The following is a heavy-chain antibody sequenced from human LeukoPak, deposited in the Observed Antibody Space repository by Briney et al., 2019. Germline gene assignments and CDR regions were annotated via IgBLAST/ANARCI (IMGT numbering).Heavy chain of an antibody. CDR1: GGSFSGYY. Sequence: SETLSLTCAVYGGSFSGYYWSWIRQPPGKGLEWIGYIYHSGSTYYNPSLKSRVTISVDRSKNQFSLKLSSVTAADTAVYYCARDRGGSVGFDPWGQGTLVTVSS. J-gene: IGHJ5*01. D-gene: IGHD3-10*01. V-gene: IGHV4-30-2*01. CDR2: IYHSGST. CDR3: ARDRGGSVGFDP.